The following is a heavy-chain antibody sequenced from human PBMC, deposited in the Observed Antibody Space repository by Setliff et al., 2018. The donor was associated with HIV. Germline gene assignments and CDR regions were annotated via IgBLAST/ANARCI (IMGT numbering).Heavy chain of an antibody. J-gene: IGHJ4*02. V-gene: IGHV4-39*07. D-gene: IGHD3-10*01. Sequence: SETLSLTCAVSGGSISSSNYYWVWIRQPPGKELEWIGSFYYSGSTYYNPSLKSRVTISLDTSKNQFSLKVGSVTAADTAVYRCASLYYISSWTSYFDSWGQGTLVTVSS. CDR1: GGSISSSNYY. CDR3: ASLYYISSWTSYFDS. CDR2: FYYSGST.